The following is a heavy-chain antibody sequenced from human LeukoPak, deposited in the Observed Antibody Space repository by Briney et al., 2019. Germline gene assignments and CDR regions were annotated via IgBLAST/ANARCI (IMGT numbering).Heavy chain of an antibody. V-gene: IGHV3-23*01. D-gene: IGHD4-23*01. CDR1: GFTFSSYT. J-gene: IGHJ4*02. Sequence: GGSLRLSCAASGFTFSSYTMSWVRQAPGKGLEWVSTITTSDGNTYYADSVKGRFTVSRDNSKNTLFLQMNSLRAEDTAVYYCAKKSPDSSGNPAYDWGQGTLVTVSS. CDR2: ITTSDGNT. CDR3: AKKSPDSSGNPAYD.